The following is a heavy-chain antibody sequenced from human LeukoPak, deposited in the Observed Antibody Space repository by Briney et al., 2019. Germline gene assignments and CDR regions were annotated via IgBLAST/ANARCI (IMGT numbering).Heavy chain of an antibody. CDR2: FDSEDGET. D-gene: IGHD3-9*01. J-gene: IGHJ5*02. V-gene: IGHV1-24*01. CDR1: GYTLTELS. Sequence: GASVKVSCKVSGYTLTELSMHWVRQAPGKGLEWMGGFDSEDGETIYAQKFQGRVTMTEDTSTDTAYMELSSLRSEDTAVYYCATGGGILTGYYIDWFDPWGQGTLVTVSS. CDR3: ATGGGILTGYYIDWFDP.